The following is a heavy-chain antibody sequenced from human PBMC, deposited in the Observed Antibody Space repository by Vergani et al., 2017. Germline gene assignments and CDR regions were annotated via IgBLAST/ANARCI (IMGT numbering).Heavy chain of an antibody. CDR1: GGSFSGYY. CDR2: INHSGST. V-gene: IGHV4-34*01. CDR3: ARNRRLYCSSISCHTLGYYYYGMDV. D-gene: IGHD2-2*02. J-gene: IGHJ6*02. Sequence: QVQLQQWGAGLLKPSETLSLTCAVYGGSFSGYYWSWIRQPPGKGLEWMGEINHSGSTNYNPSLKSRVTISVDTSKNQFSLKLSSVTAADTAVYYCARNRRLYCSSISCHTLGYYYYGMDVWGQGTTVTVSS.